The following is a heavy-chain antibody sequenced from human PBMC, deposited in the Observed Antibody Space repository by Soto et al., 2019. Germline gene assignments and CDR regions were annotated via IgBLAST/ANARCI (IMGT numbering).Heavy chain of an antibody. CDR1: GFTFSSYG. J-gene: IGHJ6*02. V-gene: IGHV3-30*18. CDR2: ISYDGSNK. D-gene: IGHD6-19*01. Sequence: GGFLRLSCAASGFTFSSYGMHWVRQAPGKGLEWVAVISYDGSNKYYADSVKGRFTISRDNSKNTLYLQMNSLRAEDTAVYYCAKDREYSSGWSHYYYYYGMDVWGQGTTVTVSS. CDR3: AKDREYSSGWSHYYYYYGMDV.